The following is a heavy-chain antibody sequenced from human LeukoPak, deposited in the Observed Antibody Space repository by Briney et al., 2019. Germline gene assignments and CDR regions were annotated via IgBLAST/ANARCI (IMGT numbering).Heavy chain of an antibody. J-gene: IGHJ6*03. CDR2: IHYSGST. D-gene: IGHD1-1*01. Sequence: SETLSLTCTVSGGSISSYYWSWIRQPPGKVLQWIGYIHYSGSTNYNPSLKSRVTISVNMSKNQFPLRLSSVTAADTAVYYCAKTTEGGYPYIYFSYSYMDVWGKGTRVTIPS. V-gene: IGHV4-59*01. CDR1: GGSISSYY. CDR3: AKTTEGGYPYIYFSYSYMDV.